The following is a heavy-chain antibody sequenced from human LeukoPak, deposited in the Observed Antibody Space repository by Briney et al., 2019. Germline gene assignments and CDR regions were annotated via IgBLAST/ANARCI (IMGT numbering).Heavy chain of an antibody. CDR2: ISRDGGTI. J-gene: IGHJ2*01. V-gene: IGHV3-48*04. Sequence: GGSLRLSCAASGFTYSTYSMNWVRQAPGKGLEWVSFISRDGGTIDYADSVKGRFTISRDNAKNSLYLQMNSLRAEDTAVYYCARPRSATLEYFDLWGRGTLVTVSS. CDR3: ARPRSATLEYFDL. CDR1: GFTYSTYS. D-gene: IGHD1-26*01.